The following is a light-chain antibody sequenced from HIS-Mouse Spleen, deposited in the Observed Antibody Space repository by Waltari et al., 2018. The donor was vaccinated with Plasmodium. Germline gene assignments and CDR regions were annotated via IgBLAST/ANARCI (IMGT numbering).Light chain of an antibody. CDR2: CAS. Sequence: DIVMTQSPDSLAVSLGERATINCKSSQSVLYNDNNKNCLAWYKQKPGQPPKLLIYCASTRESGVPDRFRGSGSGTDFTLTISSLQAEDVAVYYGQQYYSTPYTFGQGTKLEIK. CDR1: QSVLYNDNNKNC. CDR3: QQYYSTPYT. V-gene: IGKV4-1*01. J-gene: IGKJ2*01.